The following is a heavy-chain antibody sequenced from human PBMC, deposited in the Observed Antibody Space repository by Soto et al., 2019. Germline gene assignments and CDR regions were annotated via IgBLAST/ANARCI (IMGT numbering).Heavy chain of an antibody. CDR3: ARDSSSSRSFDY. J-gene: IGHJ4*02. Sequence: ASVKVSCKASGYPFTMYSIHWVRQAPGQSLEWMGWINPGNGDTKYSQIFQGRVTITWDTSARTAYMDLSSLISEDTADYYCARDSSSSRSFDYWGQGARVTVSS. CDR2: INPGNGDT. V-gene: IGHV1-3*01. D-gene: IGHD6-6*01. CDR1: GYPFTMYS.